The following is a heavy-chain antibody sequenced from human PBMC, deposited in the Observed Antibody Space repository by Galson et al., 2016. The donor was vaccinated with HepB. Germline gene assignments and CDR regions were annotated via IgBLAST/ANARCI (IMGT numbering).Heavy chain of an antibody. Sequence: LRLSCAASGLTFRNYDMSWVRQAPEKGLEWVSGISGSGDITYYADSVKGRFTISRDNSRNTLFLQMNSLSAEDTALSYWASPTTFFSSSYMDVWGKGTTVTVSS. V-gene: IGHV3-23*01. J-gene: IGHJ6*03. CDR3: ASPTTFFSSSYMDV. CDR1: GLTFRNYD. CDR2: ISGSGDIT. D-gene: IGHD1-1*01.